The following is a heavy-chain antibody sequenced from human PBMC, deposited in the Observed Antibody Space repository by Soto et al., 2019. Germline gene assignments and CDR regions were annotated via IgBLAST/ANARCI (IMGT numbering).Heavy chain of an antibody. J-gene: IGHJ5*02. CDR2: IYYSGST. CDR1: GGPVSSGSYY. Sequence: QVQLQESGPGLVKPSETLSLTCSVSGGPVSSGSYYWSWIRQPPGKGLEWIGYIYYSGSTNYNPSLKSRVIILVDTSKNRFSLKLSSVTAADTAVYYCARGPYYYGSGSYYRGRWFDPWGQGTLVTVSS. CDR3: ARGPYYYGSGSYYRGRWFDP. D-gene: IGHD3-10*01. V-gene: IGHV4-61*01.